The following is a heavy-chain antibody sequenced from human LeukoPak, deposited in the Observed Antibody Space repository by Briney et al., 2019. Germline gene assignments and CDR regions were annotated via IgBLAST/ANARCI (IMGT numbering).Heavy chain of an antibody. CDR2: INHSGST. CDR3: ARDVDTAYYFDY. CDR1: GGSFSGYY. Sequence: SETLSLTCAVYGGSFSGYYWSWIRQPPGKGLEWIGEINHSGSTSYNPSLKSRVTISVDTSKNQFSLKLSSVTAADTAVYYCARDVDTAYYFDYWGQGTLVTVSS. D-gene: IGHD5-18*01. J-gene: IGHJ4*02. V-gene: IGHV4-34*01.